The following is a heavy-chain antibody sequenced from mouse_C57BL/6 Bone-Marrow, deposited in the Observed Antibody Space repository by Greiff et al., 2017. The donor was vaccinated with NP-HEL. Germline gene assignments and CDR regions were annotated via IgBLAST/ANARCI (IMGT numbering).Heavy chain of an antibody. V-gene: IGHV1-19*01. CDR3: ARKDWDSWYFDV. D-gene: IGHD4-1*01. CDR1: GYTFTDYY. J-gene: IGHJ1*03. Sequence: EVQLQESGPVLVKPGASVKMSCKASGYTFTDYYMNWVKQSHGKSLEWIGVINPYNGGTSYNQKFKGKATLTVDKSSSTAYMELNSLTSEDSAVYYCARKDWDSWYFDVWGTGTTVTVSS. CDR2: INPYNGGT.